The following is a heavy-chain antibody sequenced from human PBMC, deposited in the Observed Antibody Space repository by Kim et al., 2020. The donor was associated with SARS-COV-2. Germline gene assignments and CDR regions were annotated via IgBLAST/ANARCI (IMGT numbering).Heavy chain of an antibody. CDR3: TTASGWYGFWDGMDV. V-gene: IGHV3-15*01. J-gene: IGHJ6*02. D-gene: IGHD6-19*01. Sequence: APVKGRFTISRDDSKNTLYLQMNSLKTEDTAVYYCTTASGWYGFWDGMDVWGQGTTVTVSS.